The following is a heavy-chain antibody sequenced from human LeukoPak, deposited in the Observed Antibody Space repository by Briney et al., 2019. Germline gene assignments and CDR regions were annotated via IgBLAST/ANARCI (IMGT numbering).Heavy chain of an antibody. CDR3: AKDGASYYYGSGSYSWFDP. D-gene: IGHD3-10*01. CDR2: ISGSGGNT. CDR1: GFTFNNYA. Sequence: GGSLRLSCAASGFTFNNYAMSWVRQAPGKGLEWVSAISGSGGNTFYADSVKGRFTISRDNSKNTQYLQMNSLRAEDTAVYYCAKDGASYYYGSGSYSWFDPWGQGTLVTVSS. V-gene: IGHV3-23*01. J-gene: IGHJ5*02.